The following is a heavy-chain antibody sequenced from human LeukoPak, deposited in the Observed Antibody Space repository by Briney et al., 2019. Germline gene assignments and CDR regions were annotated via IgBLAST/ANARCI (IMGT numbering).Heavy chain of an antibody. CDR2: IYYSGST. CDR3: GRGEKPTPLGF. J-gene: IGHJ4*01. CDR1: GFSMTSYS. Sequence: KPSETPSDTCALSGFSMTSYSWNSIRQPPGKGLEWIGYIYYSGSTNYNPSLKSRVTISVDTSTNQFSLKLSSLTAAETAVYYCGRGEKPTPLGFWGPGNPVTVSS. V-gene: IGHV4-59*01.